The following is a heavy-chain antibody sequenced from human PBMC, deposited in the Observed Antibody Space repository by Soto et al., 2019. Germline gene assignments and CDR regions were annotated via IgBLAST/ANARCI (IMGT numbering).Heavy chain of an antibody. J-gene: IGHJ4*02. V-gene: IGHV4-59*01. D-gene: IGHD2-21*02. CDR3: ARRVRSYCGGDCYSRYFDY. Sequence: LSLTCIVSDGSISGYFWSWIRQPPGKGLEWIGYIHDTGTTNYNPSLKSRVTISVDTSKNQLSLKLSSVTAADTAVYYCARRVRSYCGGDCYSRYFDYWGQGTLVTVSS. CDR2: IHDTGTT. CDR1: DGSISGYF.